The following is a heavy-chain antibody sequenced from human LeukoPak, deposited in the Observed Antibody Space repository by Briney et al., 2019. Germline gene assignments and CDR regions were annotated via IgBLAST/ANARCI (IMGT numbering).Heavy chain of an antibody. V-gene: IGHV4-30-2*01. CDR3: ATVSSIIAAAGD. J-gene: IGHJ4*02. Sequence: PSQTLSLTCTVSGGSISSGGYYWSWIRQPPGKGLEWIGYIYHSGSTYYNPSLKSRVTISVDRSKNQFSLKLSSVTAADTAVYYCATVSSIIAAAGDWGQGTLVTVSS. CDR1: GGSISSGGYY. D-gene: IGHD6-13*01. CDR2: IYHSGST.